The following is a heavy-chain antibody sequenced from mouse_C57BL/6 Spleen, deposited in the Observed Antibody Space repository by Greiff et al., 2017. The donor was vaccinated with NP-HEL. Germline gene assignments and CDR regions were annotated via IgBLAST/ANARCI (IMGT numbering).Heavy chain of an antibody. Sequence: EVQLQESGPGLVKPSQSLSLTCSVTGYSITSGYYWNWIRQFPGNKLEWMGYISYDGSNNYNPSLKNRISITRDTSKNQFFLKLNSVTTEDAATYYCARVQYYFDYWGQGTTLTVSS. J-gene: IGHJ2*01. CDR2: ISYDGSN. CDR1: GYSITSGYY. V-gene: IGHV3-6*01. CDR3: ARVQYYFDY.